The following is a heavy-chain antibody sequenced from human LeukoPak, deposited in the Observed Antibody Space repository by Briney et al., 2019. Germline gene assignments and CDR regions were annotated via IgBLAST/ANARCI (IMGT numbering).Heavy chain of an antibody. CDR3: ARDLTMVRGVEWDY. CDR1: GGSFSGYY. CDR2: INHSGST. D-gene: IGHD3-10*01. Sequence: SETLPLTCAVYGGSFSGYYWSWIRQPPGKGLEWIGEINHSGSTNYNPSLKSRVTISVDTSKNQFSLKLSSVTAADTAVYYCARDLTMVRGVEWDYWGQGTLVTVSS. V-gene: IGHV4-34*01. J-gene: IGHJ4*02.